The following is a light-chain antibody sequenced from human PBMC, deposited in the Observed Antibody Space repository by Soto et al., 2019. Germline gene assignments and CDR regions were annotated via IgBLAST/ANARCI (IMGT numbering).Light chain of an antibody. J-gene: IGKJ2*01. CDR2: RAS. V-gene: IGKV1-5*03. Sequence: DIQMTQSPSTLSASVGDRVTITCRASQSISSWLAWYQQKPGKAPNLLIYRASTLESGVPSRFSRSGSWTEFTLNLSSLQPDDFATYYCQHYSTWPYAFGQGTRLEIK. CDR3: QHYSTWPYA. CDR1: QSISSW.